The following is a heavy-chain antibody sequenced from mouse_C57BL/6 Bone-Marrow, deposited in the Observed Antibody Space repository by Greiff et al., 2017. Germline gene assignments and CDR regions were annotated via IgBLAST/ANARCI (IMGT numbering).Heavy chain of an antibody. D-gene: IGHD2-1*01. CDR3: ARRGNYGNYGYAMDD. CDR1: GYTFTSYW. J-gene: IGHJ4*01. V-gene: IGHV1-64*01. Sequence: QVQLQQPGAELVKPGASVKLSCKASGYTFTSYWMHWVKQRPGQGLEWIGMIHPNSGSTNYNEKFKSKATLTVDKSSSTAYMQLSSLTSEDSAVXYCARRGNYGNYGYAMDDWGQGTSVTVSS. CDR2: IHPNSGST.